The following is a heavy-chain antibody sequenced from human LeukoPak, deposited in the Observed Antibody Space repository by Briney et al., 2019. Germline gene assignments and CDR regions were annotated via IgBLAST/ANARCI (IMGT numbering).Heavy chain of an antibody. J-gene: IGHJ4*02. Sequence: SETLSLTCAVYGGSFSGYYWSWIRQPPGKGLEWIGEINHSGSTNYNPSLKSRVTISVDTSENQFSLKLSSVTAADTAVYYCASSTESTIDYWGQGTLVTVSS. D-gene: IGHD5/OR15-5a*01. CDR2: INHSGST. CDR1: GGSFSGYY. V-gene: IGHV4-34*01. CDR3: ASSTESTIDY.